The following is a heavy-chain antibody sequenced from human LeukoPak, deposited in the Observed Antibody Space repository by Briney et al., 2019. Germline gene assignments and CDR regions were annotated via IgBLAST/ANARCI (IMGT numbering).Heavy chain of an antibody. CDR2: ISGSGGST. CDR1: GFTFSSYA. D-gene: IGHD6-13*01. V-gene: IGHV3-23*01. Sequence: GGSLRLSCAASGFTFSSYAMSWVRQAPGKGLEWVSAISGSGGSTYYADSVKGRFTISRDNSKNTLYLQMSSLRAEDAAVYYCAKDLEQQLAIYFDYWGQGTLVTVSS. CDR3: AKDLEQQLAIYFDY. J-gene: IGHJ4*02.